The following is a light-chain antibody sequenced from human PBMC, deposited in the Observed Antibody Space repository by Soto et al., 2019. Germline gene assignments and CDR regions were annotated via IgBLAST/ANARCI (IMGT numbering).Light chain of an antibody. CDR2: GAS. V-gene: IGKV3-15*01. CDR3: KQYNVWPRT. Sequence: EKVITHFPGTLSVSPGERATLSSRASQSVSNDLAWIQQKPGQPPRLLIYGASTRATGIPARFTGSGFGTDFTLTISSLQPEDFAVYSCKQYNVWPRTFGQGTKVDIK. J-gene: IGKJ1*01. CDR1: QSVSND.